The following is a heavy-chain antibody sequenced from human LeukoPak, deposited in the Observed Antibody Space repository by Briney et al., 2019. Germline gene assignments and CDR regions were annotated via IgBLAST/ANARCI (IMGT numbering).Heavy chain of an antibody. CDR2: IYYSGST. CDR3: ARGADYRYYYGMDV. J-gene: IGHJ6*02. D-gene: IGHD4-11*01. CDR1: GGSIRSYY. V-gene: IGHV4-59*01. Sequence: SETLSLTCTVSGGSIRSYYWTWIRQPPGKGLEWIGYIYYSGSTNYNPSLKSRVTISVDTSKNQFSLKLSSVTAADTAVYYCARGADYRYYYGMDVWGQGTTVTVSS.